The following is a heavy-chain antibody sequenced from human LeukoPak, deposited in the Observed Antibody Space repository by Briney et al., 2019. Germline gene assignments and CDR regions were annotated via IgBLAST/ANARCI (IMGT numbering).Heavy chain of an antibody. D-gene: IGHD1-26*01. CDR1: GFTFSSYA. J-gene: IGHJ4*02. V-gene: IGHV3-23*01. CDR2: ICAGGGKT. CDR3: AKDGEWELSGAYFDY. Sequence: PGGSLRLSCAASGFTFSSYAMSWVRQAPGKGLEWVSVICAGGGKTYYAESVKGRFTISRDNSKNTLYLQMNSLRAEDPAVYYCAKDGEWELSGAYFDYWGQGTLVTVSS.